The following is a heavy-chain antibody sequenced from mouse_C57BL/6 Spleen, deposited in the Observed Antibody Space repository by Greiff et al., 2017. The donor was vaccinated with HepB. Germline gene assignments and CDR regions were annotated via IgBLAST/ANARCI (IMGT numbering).Heavy chain of an antibody. V-gene: IGHV5-16*01. Sequence: EVKLVESEGGLVQPGSSMKLSCTASGFTFCDYYMAWVRQVPEKGLEWVANINYDGSSTYYLDSLKSRFIISRDNAKNILYLQMSSLKSEDTATYYCARDAGLPYAMDYWGQGTSVTVSS. CDR3: ARDAGLPYAMDY. D-gene: IGHD2-4*01. J-gene: IGHJ4*01. CDR2: INYDGSST. CDR1: GFTFCDYY.